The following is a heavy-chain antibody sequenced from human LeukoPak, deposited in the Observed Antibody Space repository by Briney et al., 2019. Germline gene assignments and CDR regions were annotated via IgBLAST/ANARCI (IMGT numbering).Heavy chain of an antibody. Sequence: ASVTVSCKASGYTFTSYYMHWVRQAPGQGREWMGLINASGGSTIYAHKFQGTVTMTRDMSTSTVYMELSSLRSEDTAVYYCARGSSSSAYYIDVWGKGTTVTVSS. CDR1: GYTFTSYY. J-gene: IGHJ6*03. V-gene: IGHV1-46*01. CDR2: INASGGST. D-gene: IGHD6-6*01. CDR3: ARGSSSSAYYIDV.